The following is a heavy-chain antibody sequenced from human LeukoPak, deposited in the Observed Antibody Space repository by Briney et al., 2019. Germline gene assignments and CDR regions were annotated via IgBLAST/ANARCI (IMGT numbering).Heavy chain of an antibody. J-gene: IGHJ3*02. Sequence: SETLSLTCTVSGGSISNYYWSWIRQPPGKGLEWIGYIFYSGSTKYNPSLKSRVTISVDTSKNQFSLKLSSVTAADTAVYYCARGLLEPHAFNIWGQGTMVTVSS. D-gene: IGHD1-1*01. CDR2: IFYSGST. CDR3: ARGLLEPHAFNI. V-gene: IGHV4-59*01. CDR1: GGSISNYY.